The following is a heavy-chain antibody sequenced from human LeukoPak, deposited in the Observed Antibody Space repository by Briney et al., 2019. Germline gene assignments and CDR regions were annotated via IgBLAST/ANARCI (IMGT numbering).Heavy chain of an antibody. D-gene: IGHD4-17*01. J-gene: IGHJ3*02. CDR2: IYYSGTT. Sequence: SQTLSLTCTVSGDSITSSSYYWGWIRQPPGKGLEWIGSIYYSGTTYYNPSLNSQATISVDTAKNQFSLKLSSVTAADTAVYYCARRRYGDYADDAFDIWGKGTTVTVSS. V-gene: IGHV4-39*01. CDR1: GDSITSSSYY. CDR3: ARRRYGDYADDAFDI.